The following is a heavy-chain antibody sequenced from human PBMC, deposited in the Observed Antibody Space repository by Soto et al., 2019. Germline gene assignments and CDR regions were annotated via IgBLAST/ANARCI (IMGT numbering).Heavy chain of an antibody. J-gene: IGHJ6*01. D-gene: IGHD6-13*01. V-gene: IGHV3-23*01. CDR3: VKGSTAARPDYSNGMDD. CDR1: GCTFSSYA. Sequence: VGSLRLSCAASGCTFSSYAVSCVRQGPGKGPELISSISGSGSTIYYADSVKCRFTISRDNSRKTLYLQMSSLRAQDTAVYYCVKGSTAARPDYSNGMDDCGQGT. CDR2: ISGSGSTI.